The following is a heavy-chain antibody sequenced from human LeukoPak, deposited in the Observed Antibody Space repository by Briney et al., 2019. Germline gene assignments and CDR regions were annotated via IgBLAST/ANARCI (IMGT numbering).Heavy chain of an antibody. Sequence: SVKVSCKASGYTFTGYYIHWVRQAPGQGLEWMGGIIPIFGTANYAQKFQGRVTITADESTSTAYMELSSLRSEDTAVYYCARDRYYYDSSGYYYLADYWGQGTLVTVSS. CDR2: IIPIFGTA. CDR1: GYTFTGYY. J-gene: IGHJ4*02. V-gene: IGHV1-69*13. CDR3: ARDRYYYDSSGYYYLADY. D-gene: IGHD3-22*01.